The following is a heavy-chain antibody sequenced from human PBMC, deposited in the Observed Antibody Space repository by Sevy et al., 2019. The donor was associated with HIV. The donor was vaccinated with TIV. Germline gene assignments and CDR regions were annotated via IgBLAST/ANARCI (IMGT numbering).Heavy chain of an antibody. D-gene: IGHD6-13*01. CDR1: GLTFSSYE. V-gene: IGHV3-48*03. J-gene: IGHJ4*02. CDR3: ARVLKGKYSSSWYFDY. CDR2: ISSSGSTI. Sequence: GGSLRLSCAASGLTFSSYEMNWVRQAPGKGLEWVSQISSSGSTIYYADSVKGRFTISRDNAKNSLYLQMNSLRAEDTAVYYCARVLKGKYSSSWYFDYWGQGTLVTVCS.